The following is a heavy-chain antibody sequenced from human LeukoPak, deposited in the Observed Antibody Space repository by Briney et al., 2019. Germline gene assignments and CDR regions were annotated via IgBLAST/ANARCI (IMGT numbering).Heavy chain of an antibody. J-gene: IGHJ4*02. CDR1: GASIINYH. D-gene: IGHD3-10*01. Sequence: SETLSLTCSVSGASIINYHWSWIRQPPGKGLEWIGYISYSGSTYYNPSLKSRVSISRDTSKNHFSLKLTSVTAADTAVYYCATGRYYYGSEYWGQGTLFTVSS. CDR3: ATGRYYYGSEY. V-gene: IGHV4-59*01. CDR2: ISYSGST.